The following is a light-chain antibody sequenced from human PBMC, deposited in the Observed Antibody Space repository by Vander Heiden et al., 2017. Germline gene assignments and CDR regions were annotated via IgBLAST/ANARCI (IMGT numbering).Light chain of an antibody. J-gene: IGKJ1*01. CDR1: QSVSSSS. CDR3: QQYGSSPLT. V-gene: IGKV3-20*01. CDR2: GAS. Sequence: EIVLTQSPGTLSLSPGERATLSCRASQSVSSSSLAWYQQKPGQAPRLLIYGASSRAIGITDRCSGSGSGTDFTLTISRLDPEDFAVYYCQQYGSSPLTFGQGTKVEIK.